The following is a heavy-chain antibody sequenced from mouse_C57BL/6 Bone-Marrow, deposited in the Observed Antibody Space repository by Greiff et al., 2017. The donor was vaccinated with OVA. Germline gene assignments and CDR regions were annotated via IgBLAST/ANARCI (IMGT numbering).Heavy chain of an antibody. J-gene: IGHJ1*03. CDR1: GYTFTGYW. Sequence: QVQLKQSGAELMKPGASVKLSCKATGYTFTGYWIEWVKQRPGHGLEWIGEILPGSGSTNYNAKFKGKATFTADTSSNTAYMQLSSLTTEDSAICYCAQRGLDVWGKGTPVTVSA. CDR2: ILPGSGST. CDR3: AQRGLDV. V-gene: IGHV1-9*01.